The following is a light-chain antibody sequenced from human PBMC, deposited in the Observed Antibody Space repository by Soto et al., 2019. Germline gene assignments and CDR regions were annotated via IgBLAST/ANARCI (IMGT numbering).Light chain of an antibody. V-gene: IGKV3-15*01. CDR3: HQYNTRPLT. Sequence: EMWRTQSPVALSVYPGERATLSCRASQAIRSDLAWYRQKPGQAPRLLISDVSTRATGITARFNGSGSGTEFTLAISSLQFEDFAVYYFHQYNTRPLTFGGGTKVDIK. J-gene: IGKJ4*01. CDR1: QAIRSD. CDR2: DVS.